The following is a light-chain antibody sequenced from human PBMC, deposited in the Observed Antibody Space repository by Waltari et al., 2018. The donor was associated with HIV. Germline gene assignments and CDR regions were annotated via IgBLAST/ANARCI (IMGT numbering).Light chain of an antibody. J-gene: IGKJ2*01. CDR3: QQYGDSPMYT. V-gene: IGKV3-20*01. Sequence: EIVLTQSPDTLSLSPVESATLSCRASQSVGSTFVAWYQQKPGQAPRRLVYGTSRRATGITDRFSGSGSGTDFTLAISRLEPEDFAVYYCQQYGDSPMYTFGQGTRLDIK. CDR2: GTS. CDR1: QSVGSTF.